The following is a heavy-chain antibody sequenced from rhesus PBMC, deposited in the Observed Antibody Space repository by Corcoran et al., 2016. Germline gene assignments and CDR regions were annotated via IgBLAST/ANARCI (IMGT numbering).Heavy chain of an antibody. CDR1: GDSIIRGYA. V-gene: IGHV4-127*01. Sequence: QVQLKESGPGLVKPSETLSLTCTVSGDSIIRGYAWSWIRPPPGKGLEWIGYIGGYYNPSLKSRVTISKDTSKNQFSLNLTSVTAADTAVYYCASGLNYGAPNFGLDSWGQGVVVTVSS. D-gene: IGHD1-26*01. J-gene: IGHJ6*01. CDR3: ASGLNYGAPNFGLDS. CDR2: IGG.